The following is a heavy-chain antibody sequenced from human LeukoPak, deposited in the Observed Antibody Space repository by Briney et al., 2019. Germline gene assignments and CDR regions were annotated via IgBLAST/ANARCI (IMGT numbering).Heavy chain of an antibody. CDR3: ARMGEYYDILTGYYEKYYFDY. Sequence: ASVTVSCKASGYTFTSYGISWVRQAPGQGLEWMGWISAYNGNTNYAQKLQGRVTMTTDTSTSTAYMELRSLRSDDTAVYYCARMGEYYDILTGYYEKYYFDYWGQGTLVTVSS. CDR2: ISAYNGNT. V-gene: IGHV1-18*01. CDR1: GYTFTSYG. D-gene: IGHD3-9*01. J-gene: IGHJ4*02.